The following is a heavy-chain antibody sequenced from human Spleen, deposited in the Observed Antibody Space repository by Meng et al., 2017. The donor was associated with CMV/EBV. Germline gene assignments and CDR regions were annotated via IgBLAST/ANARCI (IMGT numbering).Heavy chain of an antibody. D-gene: IGHD3-3*01. V-gene: IGHV3-23*01. CDR1: GFTFSSYD. J-gene: IGHJ4*02. Sequence: GESLKISCAASGFTFSSYDMTWVRQVPGRGLEWVSDIGGSGTNTHYADSVEGRFTISRDNSKNTLYLRMNSLRGEDTAVYFCARIPAFGVAIVGWGQGTLVTVSS. CDR3: ARIPAFGVAIVG. CDR2: IGGSGTNT.